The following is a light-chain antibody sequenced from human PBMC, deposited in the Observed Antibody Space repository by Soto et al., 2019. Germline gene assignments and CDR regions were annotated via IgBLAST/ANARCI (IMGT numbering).Light chain of an antibody. CDR3: QQYNDWPLT. CDR2: GAS. CDR1: QSVDSN. Sequence: EMVMTQSPATLSVSPGDGATLSCTASQSVDSNLAWYQQKPGQTPRLLIYGASTRPTGIPARFSGSGSRTEFTFTIISLQYEDSVVYYCQQYNDWPLTFGGGTKVEIK. J-gene: IGKJ4*01. V-gene: IGKV3D-15*01.